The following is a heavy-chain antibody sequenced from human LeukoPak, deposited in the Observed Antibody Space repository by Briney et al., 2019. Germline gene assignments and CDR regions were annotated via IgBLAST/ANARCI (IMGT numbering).Heavy chain of an antibody. D-gene: IGHD3-10*01. J-gene: IGHJ3*02. CDR3: AEDSVPLGVGDAFDI. CDR2: ISGSGGST. Sequence: GGSLRLSCAASGFTFSSYAMSWVRQAPGKGLKRVSAISGSGGSTYSAASVKGRFTISRANSKNTLYLQMNSLRAEDTAVYYCAEDSVPLGVGDAFDIWGQGTMVTVSS. CDR1: GFTFSSYA. V-gene: IGHV3-23*01.